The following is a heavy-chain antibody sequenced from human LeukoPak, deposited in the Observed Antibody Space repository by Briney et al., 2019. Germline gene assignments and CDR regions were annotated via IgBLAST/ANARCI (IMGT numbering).Heavy chain of an antibody. CDR2: INHSGST. Sequence: SETLSLTCAVYGGSFSGYYWSWIRQPPGKGLEWIGEINHSGSTNYNPSLKSRVTISVDKSKNQFSLRLSSVTAADTAVYYCARGSHPQKIPLIRGGQRPYYMDVWGKGTTVTISS. J-gene: IGHJ6*03. CDR3: ARGSHPQKIPLIRGGQRPYYMDV. D-gene: IGHD3-10*01. CDR1: GGSFSGYY. V-gene: IGHV4-34*01.